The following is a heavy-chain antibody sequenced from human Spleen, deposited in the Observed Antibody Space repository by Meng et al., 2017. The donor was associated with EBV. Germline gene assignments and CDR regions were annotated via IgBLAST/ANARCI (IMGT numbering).Heavy chain of an antibody. CDR3: ARDEATWGDFEY. J-gene: IGHJ4*02. D-gene: IGHD3-16*01. Sequence: EVQVVESGGGLVQPGGSLRLSCAASGFTLSSYWMHWVRQAPGKGLVWVSRINSDGSSTSYADSVKGRFTISRDNAKNTLYLQMNSLRAEDTAVYYCARDEATWGDFEYWGQGTLVTVSS. CDR2: INSDGSST. CDR1: GFTLSSYW. V-gene: IGHV3-74*01.